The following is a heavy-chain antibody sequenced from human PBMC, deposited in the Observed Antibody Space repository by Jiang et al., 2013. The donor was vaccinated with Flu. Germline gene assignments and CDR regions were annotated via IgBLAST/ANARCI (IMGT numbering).Heavy chain of an antibody. CDR2: IYTSGST. CDR1: GGSISSGSYY. D-gene: IGHD3-10*01. V-gene: IGHV4-61*02. J-gene: IGHJ4*02. CDR3: ARAPAWRGFDY. Sequence: GSGLVKPSQTLSLTCTVSGGSISSGSYYWSWIRQPAGKGLEWIGRIYTSGSTNYNPSLKSRVTISVDTSKNQFSLKLSSVTAADTAVYYCARAPAWRGFDYWGQG.